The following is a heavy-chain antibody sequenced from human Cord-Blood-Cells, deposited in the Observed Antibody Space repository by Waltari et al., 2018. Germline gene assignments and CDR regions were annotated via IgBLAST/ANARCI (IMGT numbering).Heavy chain of an antibody. CDR3: AKARYSGSYPYYYYYMDV. D-gene: IGHD1-26*01. J-gene: IGHJ6*03. CDR1: GFTFSSYA. Sequence: EVQLLESGGGLVQPGGSLRLSCAASGFTFSSYAMSWVRQAPGKGLEWVSAISGSGGSTYYADSVKGRFTISRDNSKNTLYPQMNSLRAEDTAVYYCAKARYSGSYPYYYYYMDVWGKGTTVTVSS. V-gene: IGHV3-23*01. CDR2: ISGSGGST.